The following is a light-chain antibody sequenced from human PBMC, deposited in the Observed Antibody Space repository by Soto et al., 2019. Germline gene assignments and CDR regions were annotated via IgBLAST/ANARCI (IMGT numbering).Light chain of an antibody. J-gene: IGLJ1*01. Sequence: QSVLIQPASVSGSPGQSITTSCTGTSSDVGSYNLVSWYQQHPGKAPKLMIYEVSKRPSGVSNRFSGSKSGNTASLTISGLQAEDEADYYCCSYASSSTYVFGTGTKVTVL. V-gene: IGLV2-23*02. CDR2: EVS. CDR3: CSYASSSTYV. CDR1: SSDVGSYNL.